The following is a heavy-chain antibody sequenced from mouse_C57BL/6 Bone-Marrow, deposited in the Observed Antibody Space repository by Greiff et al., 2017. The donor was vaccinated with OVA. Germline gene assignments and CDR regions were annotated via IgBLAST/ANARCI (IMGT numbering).Heavy chain of an antibody. CDR3: ASFSRRYFDV. J-gene: IGHJ1*03. V-gene: IGHV2-2*01. CDR1: GFSLTSYG. CDR2: IWSGGST. Sequence: QVQLQQSGPGLVQPSQSLSITCTVSGFSLTSYGVHWVRQSPGTGLEWLGVIWSGGSTDYNAAFISRLSISKDNSKSQVFFKMNSLQADDTAIYYCASFSRRYFDVWGTGTTVTVSS.